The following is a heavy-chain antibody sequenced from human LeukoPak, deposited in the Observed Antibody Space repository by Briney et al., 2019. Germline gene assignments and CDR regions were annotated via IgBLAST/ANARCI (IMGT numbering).Heavy chain of an antibody. V-gene: IGHV4-59*01. Sequence: SETLSLTCTVSGGSISSYYWSWIRQPPGKGLEWIGYIYYSGSTNYNPSLKSRVTISVDTSKNQFSLKLSSVTAADTAVYYCARVSSYYDSRRGRIDWFDPWGQGTLVTVSS. D-gene: IGHD3-22*01. J-gene: IGHJ5*02. CDR1: GGSISSYY. CDR3: ARVSSYYDSRRGRIDWFDP. CDR2: IYYSGST.